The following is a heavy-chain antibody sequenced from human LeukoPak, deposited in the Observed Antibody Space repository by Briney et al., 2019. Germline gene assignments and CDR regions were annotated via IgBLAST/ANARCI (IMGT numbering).Heavy chain of an antibody. D-gene: IGHD6-13*01. CDR3: ARAPGQLVRGAFDI. Sequence: SETLSLTCAVYGGSFSGYYWSWIRQPPGKGLEWIGEIYHSGSTNYNPSLKSRVTISVDKSKNQFSLKLSSVTAADTAVYYCARAPGQLVRGAFDIWGQGTMVTVSS. CDR2: IYHSGST. V-gene: IGHV4-34*01. J-gene: IGHJ3*02. CDR1: GGSFSGYY.